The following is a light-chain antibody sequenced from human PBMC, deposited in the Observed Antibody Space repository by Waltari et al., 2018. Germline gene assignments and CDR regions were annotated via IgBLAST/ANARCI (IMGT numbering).Light chain of an antibody. CDR3: QHYHNWLT. CDR2: HAS. Sequence: EIVLTQSPATLSVSPGEGATLYCRASQSIDTHLAWYQQKPGQAPRLLIFHASARAAGIPHRFSGSGSGTEFDLTISNLQSEDFAVYFCQHYHNWLTFGGGTKVEI. CDR1: QSIDTH. V-gene: IGKV3-15*01. J-gene: IGKJ4*01.